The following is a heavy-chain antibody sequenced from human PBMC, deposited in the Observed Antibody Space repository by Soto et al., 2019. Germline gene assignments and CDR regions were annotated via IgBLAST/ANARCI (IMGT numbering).Heavy chain of an antibody. CDR2: INPSGGTT. V-gene: IGHV1-46*03. CDR1: GYTFTNYY. D-gene: IGHD5-12*01. CDR3: AKSLIVATTPEDY. J-gene: IGHJ4*02. Sequence: QVQLVQSGAEVKKPGASVKVSCKASGYTFTNYYIHWLRQAPGQGLEWMGMINPSGGTTSYAQNCQGRVTMTSDTSTSTVYMELSRLRSEDTAVYYCAKSLIVATTPEDYWGQGTLVTVSS.